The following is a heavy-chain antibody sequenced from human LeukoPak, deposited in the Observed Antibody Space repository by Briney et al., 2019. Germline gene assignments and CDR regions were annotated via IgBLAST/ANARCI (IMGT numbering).Heavy chain of an antibody. CDR2: IIPIFGTA. D-gene: IGHD6-13*01. CDR3: ARDSPYSSTSYYYYGMDV. Sequence: GASVKVSCKASGYTFTSYAISWARQAPGQGLEWMGGIIPIFGTANYAQKFQGRVTITADESTSTAYMELSSLRSEDTAVYYCARDSPYSSTSYYYYGMDVWGQGTTVTVSS. CDR1: GYTFTSYA. V-gene: IGHV1-69*13. J-gene: IGHJ6*02.